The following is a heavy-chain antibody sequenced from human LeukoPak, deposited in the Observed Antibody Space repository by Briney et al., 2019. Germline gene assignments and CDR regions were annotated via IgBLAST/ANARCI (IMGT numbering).Heavy chain of an antibody. CDR2: MSGSGGTT. D-gene: IGHD5-12*01. CDR3: ARDETPTNGYDSYDF. Sequence: GGSLRLSCAASGFTFSSHAMSWVRQAPGKGLEWVSGMSGSGGTTNYADSVKGRFTISRDNSKNTLYLQMNSLRAEDTAVYYCARDETPTNGYDSYDFWGQGTLVTVST. V-gene: IGHV3-23*01. CDR1: GFTFSSHA. J-gene: IGHJ4*02.